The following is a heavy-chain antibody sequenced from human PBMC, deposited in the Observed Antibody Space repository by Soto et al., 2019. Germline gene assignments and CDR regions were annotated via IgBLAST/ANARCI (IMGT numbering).Heavy chain of an antibody. D-gene: IGHD3-10*01. CDR1: GFTFTGYG. CDR2: MNDSGGRT. CDR3: AKHDGSGSYHRPSYYGVDV. Sequence: GGSLRLSCAVTGFTFTGYGMSWVRQAPGKGLEWVSTMNDSGGRTFHADSVKGRFTSSRDNSKNTLYLQMNSLTAEDTAVYYCAKHDGSGSYHRPSYYGVDVWGQGTTVTVSS. J-gene: IGHJ6*02. V-gene: IGHV3-23*01.